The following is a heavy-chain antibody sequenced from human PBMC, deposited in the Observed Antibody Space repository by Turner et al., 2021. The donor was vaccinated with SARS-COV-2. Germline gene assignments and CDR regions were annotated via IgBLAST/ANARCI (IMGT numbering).Heavy chain of an antibody. D-gene: IGHD3-3*01. J-gene: IGHJ6*02. CDR1: GLTVSSNY. CDR3: ARDLMEVGGMDV. CDR2: IYSGCST. Sequence: EVQLVESGGGLILPGGSLRLSCAASGLTVSSNYMSWVRQAPGKGLEWVSVIYSGCSTYYADAVKGRFTISRDNSKNTLYLQMNSLRAEDTAVYYCARDLMEVGGMDVWGQGTTVTVSS. V-gene: IGHV3-53*01.